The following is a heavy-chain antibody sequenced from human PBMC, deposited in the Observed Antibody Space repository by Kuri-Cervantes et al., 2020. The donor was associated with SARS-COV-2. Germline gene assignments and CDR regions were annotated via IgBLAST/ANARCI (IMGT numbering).Heavy chain of an antibody. D-gene: IGHD2-2*01. CDR3: ARGTGYQLPDGWGWVGY. J-gene: IGHJ4*02. Sequence: GEFLKISCAASAFTFSSYGMHWVRQAPGKGLEWVAVIWYDGSNKYYADSVKGRFTISRDNSKNTLYLQMNSLRAEDTAVYYCARGTGYQLPDGWGWVGYWGRRTLVTVSS. CDR1: AFTFSSYG. CDR2: IWYDGSNK. V-gene: IGHV3-33*08.